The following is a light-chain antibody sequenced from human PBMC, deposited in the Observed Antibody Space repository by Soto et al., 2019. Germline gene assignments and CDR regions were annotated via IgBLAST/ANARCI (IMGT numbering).Light chain of an antibody. CDR1: QSVSSN. V-gene: IGKV3-15*01. Sequence: EIVMTQSPATLSVSPGERATLSCRASQSVSSNLAWYQQKPGQAPRLLIYGASTRATGIPARFSGSGSGTEFTLTICSLQSEDFAVYYCQQYNNWHTFGQGTKVDIK. CDR2: GAS. CDR3: QQYNNWHT. J-gene: IGKJ2*01.